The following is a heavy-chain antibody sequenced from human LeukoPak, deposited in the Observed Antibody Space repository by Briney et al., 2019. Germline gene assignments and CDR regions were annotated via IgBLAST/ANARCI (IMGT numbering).Heavy chain of an antibody. CDR2: ISSSSTI. J-gene: IGHJ4*02. CDR1: GFTFSSYS. D-gene: IGHD6-19*01. Sequence: GGSLRLSCAASGFTFSSYSLNWVRQAPGKGLEWVSYISSSSTIYYADSVKGRFTISRDNAKNSLYLQMNSLRAEDTAVYYCARIAVAGTSVSDFDYWGQGTLVTVSS. CDR3: ARIAVAGTSVSDFDY. V-gene: IGHV3-48*01.